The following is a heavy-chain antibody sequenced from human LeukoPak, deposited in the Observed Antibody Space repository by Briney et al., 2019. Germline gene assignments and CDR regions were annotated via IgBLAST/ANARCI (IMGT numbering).Heavy chain of an antibody. Sequence: SVKVSCKASGGTFSSYAISWVRQAPGQGLEWMGRIIPILGIANYAQKFQGRVTITADKSTSTAYMELSSLRSEDTAVYYCAREYSYYYDSSGYYSLNPFDYWGQGTLVTVSS. D-gene: IGHD3-22*01. CDR1: GGTFSSYA. CDR3: AREYSYYYDSSGYYSLNPFDY. J-gene: IGHJ4*02. CDR2: IIPILGIA. V-gene: IGHV1-69*04.